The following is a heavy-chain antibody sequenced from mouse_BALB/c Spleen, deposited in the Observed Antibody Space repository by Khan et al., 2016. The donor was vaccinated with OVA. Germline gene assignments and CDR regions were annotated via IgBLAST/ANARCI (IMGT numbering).Heavy chain of an antibody. CDR2: INYSGST. Sequence: EVQLQESGPSLVKPSQTLSLTFSVTGASITSGYWNWIRKFPGNKLEYMGYINYSGSTYYNPSPQSRISITRDTSKNQYYLQLNSVTTEDTATYYCASNYYGSTYWYFDVWGAGTTVTGSA. V-gene: IGHV3-8*02. CDR3: ASNYYGSTYWYFDV. CDR1: GASITSGY. D-gene: IGHD1-1*01. J-gene: IGHJ1*01.